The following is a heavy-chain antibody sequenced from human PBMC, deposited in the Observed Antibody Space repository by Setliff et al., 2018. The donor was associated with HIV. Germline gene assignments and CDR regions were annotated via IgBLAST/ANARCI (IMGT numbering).Heavy chain of an antibody. CDR3: ARKLRPGYGMDV. Sequence: PGGSLRLSCVASGFTFSNYWMSWVRQAPGKGLEWVANIKKDGSEKSYVDSVKGRFTISRDNAENSLYLQLNSLRAEDTAVYYCARKLRPGYGMDVWGQGTPVTVSS. D-gene: IGHD3-10*01. J-gene: IGHJ6*02. CDR2: IKKDGSEK. V-gene: IGHV3-7*04. CDR1: GFTFSNYW.